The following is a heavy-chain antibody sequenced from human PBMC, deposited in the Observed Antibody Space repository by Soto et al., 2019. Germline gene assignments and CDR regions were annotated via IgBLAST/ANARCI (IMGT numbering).Heavy chain of an antibody. Sequence: ASVKVSCKASGYTFTNYAMHLVRQAPGQRLEWMGWINCGNGKTKYSQKFQGRVTITRDTSASTSYMEVSSLRSEDTAVYYCAKSVWFGGEYYLDYWGQGALVTVSS. CDR2: INCGNGKT. V-gene: IGHV1-3*01. J-gene: IGHJ4*02. CDR1: GYTFTNYA. D-gene: IGHD2-21*01. CDR3: AKSVWFGGEYYLDY.